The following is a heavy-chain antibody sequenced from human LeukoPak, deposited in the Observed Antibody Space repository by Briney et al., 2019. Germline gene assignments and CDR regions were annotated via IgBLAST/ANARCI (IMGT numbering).Heavy chain of an antibody. CDR2: MRSKANNYAT. Sequence: GGSXRLSCAASGLIFSGSAMHWVRQAPGKXLEWVGRMRSKANNYATGYATSVIGRFTISRDDSKNTRYLEMNSLKIEDTAVYFCTSQAGYSSSWETWGQGTLVTVSS. D-gene: IGHD6-13*01. CDR1: GLIFSGSA. V-gene: IGHV3-73*01. J-gene: IGHJ5*02. CDR3: TSQAGYSSSWET.